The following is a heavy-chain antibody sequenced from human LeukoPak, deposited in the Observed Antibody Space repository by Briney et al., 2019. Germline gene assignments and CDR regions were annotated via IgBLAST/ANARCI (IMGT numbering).Heavy chain of an antibody. D-gene: IGHD1-26*01. CDR3: AKDIGKGGPGGYYYGMDV. V-gene: IGHV3-9*01. J-gene: IGHJ6*02. Sequence: PGRSLRLSCAASGFTFDDYAMHWVRQAPGKGLEWVSGISWNSGSIGYADSVKGRFTISRDNAKNSLYLQMNSLRAEDTALYYCAKDIGKGGPGGYYYGMDVWGQGTMVTVSS. CDR2: ISWNSGSI. CDR1: GFTFDDYA.